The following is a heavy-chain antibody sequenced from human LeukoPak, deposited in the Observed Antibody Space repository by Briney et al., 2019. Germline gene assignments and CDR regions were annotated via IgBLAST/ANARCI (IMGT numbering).Heavy chain of an antibody. J-gene: IGHJ4*02. CDR1: GYAFISYD. CDR2: MNPNSGNT. D-gene: IGHD2-8*01. CDR3: ARDLSEESTPNEELYHDLSAGL. Sequence: ASVKVSCKASGYAFISYDINWVRQATGQGLEWMGWMNPNSGNTGYAQKFQGRVTMTRNTSISTAYMELSSLRSEDTAVYYCARDLSEESTPNEELYHDLSAGLWGQGTLVTVSS. V-gene: IGHV1-8*01.